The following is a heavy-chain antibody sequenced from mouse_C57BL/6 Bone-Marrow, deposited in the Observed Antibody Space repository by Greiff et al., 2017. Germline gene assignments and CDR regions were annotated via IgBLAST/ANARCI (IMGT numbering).Heavy chain of an antibody. CDR3: ARQGAMDY. Sequence: VQLKESGGDLVKPGGSLKLSCAASGFTFSSYGLSWVRQTPDKRLEWVATISSGGSYTYYPDSVKGRFTISRDNAKNTLYLQMSSLKSADTAVYYCARQGAMDYWGQGTSVTVSS. CDR2: ISSGGSYT. CDR1: GFTFSSYG. V-gene: IGHV5-6*01. J-gene: IGHJ4*01.